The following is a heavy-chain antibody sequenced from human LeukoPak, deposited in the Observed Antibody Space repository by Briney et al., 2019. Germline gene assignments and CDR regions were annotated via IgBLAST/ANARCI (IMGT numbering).Heavy chain of an antibody. CDR2: ISSSGTG. Sequence: PGGSLRLSCAASGFTFSDYFMSWIRQAPGKGLEWLSHISSSGTGYYTDSVKGRATISRDNAKNSLYLQMNSLRAEDTALYYCVRYRSGYTSQWGLPDYWGQGTLVTVSS. CDR1: GFTFSDYF. D-gene: IGHD5-12*01. J-gene: IGHJ4*02. V-gene: IGHV3-11*01. CDR3: VRYRSGYTSQWGLPDY.